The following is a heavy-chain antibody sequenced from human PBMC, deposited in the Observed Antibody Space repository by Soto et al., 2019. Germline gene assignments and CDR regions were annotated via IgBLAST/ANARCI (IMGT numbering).Heavy chain of an antibody. Sequence: QVQLQESGPGLVKPSGTLSLTCAVSGDSIRSDKWWSWVRQPPGKGLEWIGEVHHSGNSNYNPSLTSRVIISVDKPKNQFSLNLSSVTDADTAVDYCARAERQQQRDYWGQGTLVTVSS. CDR1: GDSIRSDKW. J-gene: IGHJ4*02. D-gene: IGHD6-25*01. V-gene: IGHV4-4*02. CDR3: ARAERQQQRDY. CDR2: VHHSGNS.